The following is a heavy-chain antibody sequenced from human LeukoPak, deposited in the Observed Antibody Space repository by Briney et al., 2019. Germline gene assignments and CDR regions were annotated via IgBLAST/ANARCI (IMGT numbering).Heavy chain of an antibody. CDR2: INPNSGGT. J-gene: IGHJ4*02. CDR1: GYTFTGYY. CDR3: ARVPITMLVVDITGGPGGPFDY. Sequence: ASVKVSCKASGYTFTGYYMHWVRQAPGQGLEWMGWINPNSGGTNYAQKFQGRVTMTRDTSISTAYMELSNLRFDDTALYYCARVPITMLVVDITGGPGGPFDYWGRGTLVTVSS. D-gene: IGHD3-22*01. V-gene: IGHV1-2*02.